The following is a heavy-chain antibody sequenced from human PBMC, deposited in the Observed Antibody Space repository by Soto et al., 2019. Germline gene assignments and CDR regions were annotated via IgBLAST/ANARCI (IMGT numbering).Heavy chain of an antibody. CDR2: ISSSSSTI. Sequence: EVQLVESGAGLVQPWGSLRLSCAASGFTFSSYSMNWVRQAPGKGLEWVSYISSSSSTIYYADSVKGRFTISRDNAKNSLDLQMNSLRAEDTAVYYCAGEGVVVVAAPYYFDYWGQGTLVTVCS. CDR3: AGEGVVVVAAPYYFDY. V-gene: IGHV3-48*01. D-gene: IGHD2-15*01. CDR1: GFTFSSYS. J-gene: IGHJ4*02.